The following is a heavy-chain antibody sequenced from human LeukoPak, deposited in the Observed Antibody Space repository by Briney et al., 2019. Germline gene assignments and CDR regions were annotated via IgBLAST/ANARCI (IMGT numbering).Heavy chain of an antibody. V-gene: IGHV1-2*02. CDR3: ARGRQPAAFSGWFDP. J-gene: IGHJ5*02. CDR2: INPNSGGT. CDR1: GYTFTGYY. Sequence: WASVKVSCKASGYTFTGYYMHWVRQAPGQGLEWMGWINPNSGGTNYAQKFQGRVTMTRDTSISTAYMELSRLRSDDTAVYYCARGRQPAAFSGWFDPWGQGTLVTVSS. D-gene: IGHD2-2*01.